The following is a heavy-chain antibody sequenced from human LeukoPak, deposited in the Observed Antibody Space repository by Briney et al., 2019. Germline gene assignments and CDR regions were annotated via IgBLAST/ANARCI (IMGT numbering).Heavy chain of an antibody. CDR1: GYTFTGYY. CDR2: INPNSGGT. D-gene: IGHD5-12*01. CDR3: ARDLGDSGYDYDAFDI. J-gene: IGHJ3*02. V-gene: IGHV1-2*02. Sequence: ASVKVSCKASGYTFTGYYMHWVRQAPGQGLEWMGWINPNSGGTNYAQKFQGRVTMTRDTSISTAYMELSRLRSDDTAVYYCARDLGDSGYDYDAFDIWGQGTMVTVSS.